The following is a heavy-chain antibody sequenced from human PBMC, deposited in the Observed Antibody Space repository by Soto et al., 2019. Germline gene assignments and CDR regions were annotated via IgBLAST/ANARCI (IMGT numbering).Heavy chain of an antibody. CDR2: INAGNGNT. Sequence: ASVKVSCKASGYTFTSYAMHWVRQAPGQRLEWMGWINAGNGNTKYSQKFQGRVTITKDTFANTVYMEVRSLTSEDTAVYYCARGHSPGSWLIDYWGQGTQVTVSS. J-gene: IGHJ4*02. CDR3: ARGHSPGSWLIDY. V-gene: IGHV1-3*01. CDR1: GYTFTSYA. D-gene: IGHD3-10*01.